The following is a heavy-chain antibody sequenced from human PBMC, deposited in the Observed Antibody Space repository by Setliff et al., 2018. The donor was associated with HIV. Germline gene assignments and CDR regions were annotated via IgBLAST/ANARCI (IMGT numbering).Heavy chain of an antibody. J-gene: IGHJ6*02. CDR2: INPSGGST. Sequence: ASVKVSCKASGYTFTSYYMHWVRQAPGQGLEWMGIINPSGGSTSYAQKFQGRVTMTRDTSTSTVYMELSSLRSEDAAVYYCARAGVVVAATSYYYGMDVWGQGTTVTVSS. V-gene: IGHV1-46*01. CDR3: ARAGVVVAATSYYYGMDV. D-gene: IGHD2-15*01. CDR1: GYTFTSYY.